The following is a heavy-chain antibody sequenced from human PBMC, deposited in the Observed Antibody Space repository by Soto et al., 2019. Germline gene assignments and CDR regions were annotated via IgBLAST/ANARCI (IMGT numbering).Heavy chain of an antibody. CDR3: ATAAPTTVTTDAFDI. D-gene: IGHD4-17*01. J-gene: IGHJ3*02. CDR2: FDPEDGET. Sequence: ASVKVSCKVSGYTLTELSMHWVRQAPGKGLEWMGGFDPEDGETIYAQKFQGRVTMTEDTSTDTAYMELSSLRSEDTAVYYCATAAPTTVTTDAFDIWGQGTMVTVSS. V-gene: IGHV1-24*01. CDR1: GYTLTELS.